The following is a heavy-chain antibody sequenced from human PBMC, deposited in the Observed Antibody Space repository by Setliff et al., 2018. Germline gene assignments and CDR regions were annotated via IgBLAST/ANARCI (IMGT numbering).Heavy chain of an antibody. CDR2: LDPEGGET. J-gene: IGHJ4*02. Sequence: VKVSCKASGYTFTDFYIHWVQQAPGKGLEWMGRLDPEGGETLYGQKFQGRVTISADIPAHTAYMELSSLRSEDTALYYCAIGGFTVDWGQGTLVTVSS. D-gene: IGHD4-4*01. V-gene: IGHV1-69-2*01. CDR1: GYTFTDFY. CDR3: AIGGFTVD.